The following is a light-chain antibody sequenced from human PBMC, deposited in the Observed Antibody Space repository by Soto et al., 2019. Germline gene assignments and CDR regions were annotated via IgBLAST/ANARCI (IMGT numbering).Light chain of an antibody. Sequence: QSALTQPRSVSGSLGQSVTMSCTGTSSDVGAYNYVSWYQQFPGNVPKVLIFDVTQRPSGVPDRFSRSKSGNTASLTISGLQAEDEADYNCCSYAGSYMVVFGGGTKLTVL. V-gene: IGLV2-11*01. CDR3: CSYAGSYMVV. CDR2: DVT. CDR1: SSDVGAYNY. J-gene: IGLJ2*01.